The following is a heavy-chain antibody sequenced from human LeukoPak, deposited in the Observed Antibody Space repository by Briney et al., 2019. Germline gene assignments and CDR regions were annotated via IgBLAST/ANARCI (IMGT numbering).Heavy chain of an antibody. CDR3: ARPHIVVVVAATRYYYGMDV. Sequence: SQTLSLTCAICGDIVSSNSAAWNWIRQSPSRGLEWLGRTYYRSMWYNDYAVSVKSRITINPDTSNHQFPRQLNSVTPEDTAVYYCARPHIVVVVAATRYYYGMDVWGQGTTVTVSS. CDR1: GDIVSSNSAA. D-gene: IGHD2-15*01. J-gene: IGHJ6*02. V-gene: IGHV6-1*01. CDR2: TYYRSMWYN.